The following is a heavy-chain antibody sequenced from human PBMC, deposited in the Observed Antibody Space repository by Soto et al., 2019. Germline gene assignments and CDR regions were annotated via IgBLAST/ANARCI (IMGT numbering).Heavy chain of an antibody. J-gene: IGHJ5*02. Sequence: EVQLVESGGGLVQPGGSLRLSCAASGFTCSRYWMHWVRQAPGEGLMWVSRINSDGSMTSYADSVKGRFTISRDNAKNTVYLHMNSLRAEDTARYYCVRGKDQYNTLTSSYYDQWGQGTLVTVSS. CDR1: GFTCSRYW. D-gene: IGHD1-20*01. CDR2: INSDGSMT. CDR3: VRGKDQYNTLTSSYYDQ. V-gene: IGHV3-74*01.